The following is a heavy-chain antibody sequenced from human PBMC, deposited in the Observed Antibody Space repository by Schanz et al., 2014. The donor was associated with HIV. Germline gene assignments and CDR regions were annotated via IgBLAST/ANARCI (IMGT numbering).Heavy chain of an antibody. CDR1: GFAFGIYG. D-gene: IGHD3-22*01. J-gene: IGHJ4*02. Sequence: QVQLVESGGGVVQPGGSLRLSCVASGFAFGIYGMHWVRQAPGKGLEWVAVIGHEGNDIHYVDSVAGRVTISRDNSQNTLYLQLGSLRTEDTAVYYCAKPEYDSSGNSQSHFDYWGQGTLVTVSS. CDR2: IGHEGNDI. CDR3: AKPEYDSSGNSQSHFDY. V-gene: IGHV3-33*03.